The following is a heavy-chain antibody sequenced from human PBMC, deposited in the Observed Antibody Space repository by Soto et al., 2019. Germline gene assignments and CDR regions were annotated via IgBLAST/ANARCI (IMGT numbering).Heavy chain of an antibody. CDR1: GYPFTSYD. D-gene: IGHD1-26*01. CDR3: ARRWEWDDFDI. CDR2: MNPNSGHT. J-gene: IGHJ3*02. Sequence: ASVKVSCKASGYPFTSYDINWVRQATGQGLEWMGWMNPNSGHTRYSQKFQGRVTMTRNTSISTAYMNLSSLRSDDTAVYYCARRWEWDDFDIWGQGTMVTVSS. V-gene: IGHV1-8*01.